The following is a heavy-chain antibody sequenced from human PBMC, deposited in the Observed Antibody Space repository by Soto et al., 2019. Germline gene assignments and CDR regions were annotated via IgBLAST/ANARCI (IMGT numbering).Heavy chain of an antibody. Sequence: QDQLVQSGAEVKKPGASVKVSCKASVFTSSGISWVRQAPGQRLEWMGWISTHNGNTIYAQKFQGRVIMTMDTSTTTVYMELRSLRPDDTAVYLCASEGILALFDAYDLWGQGTMVTVSS. D-gene: IGHD3-10*01. V-gene: IGHV1-18*04. J-gene: IGHJ3*01. CDR3: ASEGILALFDAYDL. CDR1: VFTSSG. CDR2: ISTHNGNT.